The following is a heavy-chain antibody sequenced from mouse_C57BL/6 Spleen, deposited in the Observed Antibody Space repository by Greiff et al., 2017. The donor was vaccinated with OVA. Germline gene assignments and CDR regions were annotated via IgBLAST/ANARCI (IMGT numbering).Heavy chain of an antibody. Sequence: EVKLVESGGGLVQPKGSLKLSCAASGFSFNTYAMNWVRQAPGKGLEWVARIRSKSNNYATYYADSVKDRFTISRDDSESMLYLQMNNLKTEDTAMYYCVRHSDGYYDYFDYWGQGTTLTVSS. CDR3: VRHSDGYYDYFDY. CDR1: GFSFNTYA. J-gene: IGHJ2*01. D-gene: IGHD2-3*01. V-gene: IGHV10-1*01. CDR2: IRSKSNNYAT.